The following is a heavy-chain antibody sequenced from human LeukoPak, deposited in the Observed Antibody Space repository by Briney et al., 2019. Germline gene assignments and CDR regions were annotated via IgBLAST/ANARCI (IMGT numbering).Heavy chain of an antibody. Sequence: GGSLRLSCAPSGFTFSSYAMSWVRRAPGKGLEWVSAISGSGGSTYYADSVKGRFTISRDNSKNTLYLQMNSLRAEDTAVYYCAKEYYYDSSGYYYGWGQGTLVTVSS. D-gene: IGHD3-22*01. V-gene: IGHV3-23*01. CDR3: AKEYYYDSSGYYYG. CDR1: GFTFSSYA. CDR2: ISGSGGST. J-gene: IGHJ4*02.